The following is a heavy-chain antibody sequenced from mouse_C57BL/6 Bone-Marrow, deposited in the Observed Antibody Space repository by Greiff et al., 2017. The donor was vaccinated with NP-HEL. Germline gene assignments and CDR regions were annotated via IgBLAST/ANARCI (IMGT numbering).Heavy chain of an antibody. J-gene: IGHJ2*01. CDR2: INPSSGST. V-gene: IGHV1-4*01. Sequence: VQLQQSGAELARPGASVKMSCKASGYTFTSYTMHWVKQRPGQGLEWIGYINPSSGSTKYNQKFKDKATLTADKSSSTAYMQLSSLTSEDSAVYYCARRLHGNFDYWGQGTTLTVSS. D-gene: IGHD2-1*01. CDR3: ARRLHGNFDY. CDR1: GYTFTSYT.